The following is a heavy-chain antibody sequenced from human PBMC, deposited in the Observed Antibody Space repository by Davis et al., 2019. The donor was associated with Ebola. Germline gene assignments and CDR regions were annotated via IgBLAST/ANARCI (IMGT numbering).Heavy chain of an antibody. CDR1: GFTFDDYA. CDR2: IKTDGSYT. V-gene: IGHV3-74*01. Sequence: HTGGSLRLSCAASGFTFDDYAMHWVRHAPGKGLVWVSRIKTDGSYTNYADSVKGRFAIFRDNAKNTLYLQMNALRVDDTALYHCAGSSSWVAYYFDYWGQGALVTVSS. D-gene: IGHD6-6*01. CDR3: AGSSSWVAYYFDY. J-gene: IGHJ4*02.